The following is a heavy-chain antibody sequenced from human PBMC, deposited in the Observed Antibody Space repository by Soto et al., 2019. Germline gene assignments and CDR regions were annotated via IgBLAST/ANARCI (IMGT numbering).Heavy chain of an antibody. CDR2: ISGSGGST. CDR3: ARRSSGWYFAY. Sequence: EVQLLESGGGLVQPGGSLRLSCAASGFTFSSYAMNWVRQAPGKGLEWVSVISGSGGSTYYADSVKGRFTISRDNSKNTLYLQMNSLRAEATAVYYCARRSSGWYFAYWGQGTLVTVSS. J-gene: IGHJ4*02. V-gene: IGHV3-23*01. D-gene: IGHD6-19*01. CDR1: GFTFSSYA.